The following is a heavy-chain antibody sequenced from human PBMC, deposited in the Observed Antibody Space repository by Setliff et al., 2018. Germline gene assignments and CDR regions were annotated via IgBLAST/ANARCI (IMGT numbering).Heavy chain of an antibody. CDR3: TRSRGPRVVPAADFDF. Sequence: GASVKVSCKTSGFRFTSFGFSWVRQAPGQGLEWMGWISPYSGESNYAQKFQDRLTVTADTSTKTIYMELRSLTSDDTAVYFCTRSRGPRVVPAADFDFWGQGTRVTVS. V-gene: IGHV1-18*04. J-gene: IGHJ4*02. CDR2: ISPYSGES. CDR1: GFRFTSFG. D-gene: IGHD2-2*01.